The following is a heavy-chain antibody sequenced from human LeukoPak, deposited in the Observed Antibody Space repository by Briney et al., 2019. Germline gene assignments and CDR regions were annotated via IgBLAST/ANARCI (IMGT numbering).Heavy chain of an antibody. CDR1: GGSFSGYY. CDR3: ARDLVVGATNGY. V-gene: IGHV4-34*01. CDR2: INHSGST. Sequence: PSETLSLTCAVYGGSFSGYYWSWIRQPPGKGLEWIGEINHSGSTNYNPSLKSRVTISVDTSKNQFSLKLSSVTAADTAVHYCARDLVVGATNGYWGQGTLVTVSP. D-gene: IGHD1-26*01. J-gene: IGHJ4*02.